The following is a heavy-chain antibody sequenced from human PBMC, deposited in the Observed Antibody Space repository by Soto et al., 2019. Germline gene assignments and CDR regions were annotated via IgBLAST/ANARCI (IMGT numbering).Heavy chain of an antibody. CDR3: ARDGHGGSCED. V-gene: IGHV1-46*01. J-gene: IGHJ4*02. CDR2: INPSGGST. D-gene: IGHD2-15*01. Sequence: QVQLVQSGAEVKKPGASVKVSCKASGYTFTSYYMHWVRQAPGQGLEWMGIINPSGGSTSYAQKFQGRVAMTRDTSTSTVYMELSSLSSEDTAVYYCARDGHGGSCEDWGQGTLVTVSS. CDR1: GYTFTSYY.